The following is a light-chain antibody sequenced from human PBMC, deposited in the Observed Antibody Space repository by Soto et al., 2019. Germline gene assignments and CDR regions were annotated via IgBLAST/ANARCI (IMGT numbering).Light chain of an antibody. CDR1: SGDVGGYNL. V-gene: IGLV2-23*02. CDR2: EVT. J-gene: IGLJ1*01. Sequence: QSALTQPASVSGSPGQSITIPCTGTSGDVGGYNLVSWYQQHPGKAPKLMIYEVTERPSGVSNRFSGSKSGNTASLTISGLQPDDEADYYCCSYAGNSEVFGTGTKQTVL. CDR3: CSYAGNSEV.